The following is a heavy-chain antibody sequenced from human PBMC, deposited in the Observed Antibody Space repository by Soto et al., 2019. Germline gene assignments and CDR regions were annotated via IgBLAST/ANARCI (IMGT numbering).Heavy chain of an antibody. CDR2: INAGNGNT. J-gene: IGHJ4*02. Sequence: ASVKVSCKASGYTFTSYAMHWVRQAPGQRLEWMGWINAGNGNTKYSQKFQGRVTITRDTSASTAYMELSSLRSEDTAVYYRARGHLLRFLEWLNGVDYFDYWGQGTLVTVSS. V-gene: IGHV1-3*01. D-gene: IGHD3-3*01. CDR3: ARGHLLRFLEWLNGVDYFDY. CDR1: GYTFTSYA.